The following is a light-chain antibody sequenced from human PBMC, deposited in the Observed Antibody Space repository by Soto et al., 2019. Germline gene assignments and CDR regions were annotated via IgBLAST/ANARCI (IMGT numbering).Light chain of an antibody. CDR2: EVS. J-gene: IGLJ1*01. CDR3: SSYAGSTNFV. Sequence: QSVLTQPPSASGSPGQSVTISCTGTSSDVGGYNYVSWYQQHPGKAPKLMIYEVSKRPSGVPDRFSGSKSGNTASLTVSGLQAEDEADYYCSSYAGSTNFVLGTGTKLNVL. CDR1: SSDVGGYNY. V-gene: IGLV2-8*01.